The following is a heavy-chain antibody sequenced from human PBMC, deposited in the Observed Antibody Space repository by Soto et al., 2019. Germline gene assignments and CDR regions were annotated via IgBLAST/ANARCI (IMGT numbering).Heavy chain of an antibody. Sequence: SGTLSLTCAVYGGSFSGYYWSWIRQPPGKGLEWIGEINHSGSTNYNPSLKSRVTISVDRSKNQFSLKLSSVTAADTAVYYCARHFSVDYFDYWGQGALVTVSS. CDR2: INHSGST. V-gene: IGHV4-34*01. CDR3: ARHFSVDYFDY. CDR1: GGSFSGYY. J-gene: IGHJ4*02.